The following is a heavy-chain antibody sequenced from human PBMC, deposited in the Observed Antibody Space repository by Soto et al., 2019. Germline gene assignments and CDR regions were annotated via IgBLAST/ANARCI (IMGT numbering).Heavy chain of an antibody. Sequence: PSETLSLTCTVSGGSISSSSYYWGWIRQPPGKGLEWIGSIYYSGSTYYNPSLKSRVTISVDTSKNQFSLKLSSVTAADTAVYYCARRTLRLRSDYFDYWGQGTLVTVSS. V-gene: IGHV4-39*01. D-gene: IGHD4-17*01. CDR3: ARRTLRLRSDYFDY. CDR2: IYYSGST. CDR1: GGSISSSSYY. J-gene: IGHJ4*02.